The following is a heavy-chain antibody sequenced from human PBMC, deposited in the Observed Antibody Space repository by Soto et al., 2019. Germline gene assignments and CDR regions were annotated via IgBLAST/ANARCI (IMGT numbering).Heavy chain of an antibody. J-gene: IGHJ4*02. CDR2: IYYSGST. CDR1: GGSISSYY. D-gene: IGHD1-26*01. V-gene: IGHV4-59*01. CDR3: ARGSSGSFKSFDY. Sequence: SETLSLTCTVSGGSISSYYWSWIRQPPGKGLEWIGYIYYSGSTSYNPSLKSRVTISVDTSKNQFSLKLSSVTAADTAVYYCARGSSGSFKSFDYWGQGTLVTVSS.